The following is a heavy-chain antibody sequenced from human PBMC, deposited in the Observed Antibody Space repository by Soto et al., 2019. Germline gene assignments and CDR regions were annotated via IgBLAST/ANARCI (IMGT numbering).Heavy chain of an antibody. CDR3: AGGRYGDY. V-gene: IGHV1-18*01. CDR1: GYAFTTYG. J-gene: IGHJ4*02. CDR2: ISAHNGNT. Sequence: QVHLVQSGAEVKKPGASVKVSCQASGYAFTTYGITWVRQAPGQGLEWMGWISAHNGNTNYAQKLQGRVTVTRATSTSTAYMELRSLRSDDTAVYYCAGGRYGDYWGQGALVTVSS. D-gene: IGHD1-1*01.